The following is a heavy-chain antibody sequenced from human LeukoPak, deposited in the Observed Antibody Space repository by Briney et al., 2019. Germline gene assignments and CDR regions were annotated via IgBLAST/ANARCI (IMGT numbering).Heavy chain of an antibody. Sequence: LRASVKVSCKASGYTFTSYGISWVRQAPGQGLEWMGWISAYNGNTNYAQKLQGRVTMTTDTSTSTAYMELRSLRSDDTAVYYCAREYSGSYSGYYYYMDVWGKGTTVTISS. CDR1: GYTFTSYG. V-gene: IGHV1-18*01. CDR3: AREYSGSYSGYYYYMDV. J-gene: IGHJ6*03. D-gene: IGHD1-26*01. CDR2: ISAYNGNT.